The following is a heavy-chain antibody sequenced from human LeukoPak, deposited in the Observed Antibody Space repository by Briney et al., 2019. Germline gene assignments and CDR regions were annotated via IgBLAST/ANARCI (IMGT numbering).Heavy chain of an antibody. J-gene: IGHJ4*02. CDR1: GLTFSSYS. D-gene: IGHD3-22*01. Sequence: PGRSLRLSCAASGLTFSSYSFNWVRQDPGKGLEWVSSITPTSSYIYYADSVKGRFTISRDNAKNSLYLQMNSLRAEDTAVYYCARLRRNNDNSGYYYYYDYWGQGTLVTVSS. CDR3: ARLRRNNDNSGYYYYYDY. V-gene: IGHV3-21*01. CDR2: ITPTSSYI.